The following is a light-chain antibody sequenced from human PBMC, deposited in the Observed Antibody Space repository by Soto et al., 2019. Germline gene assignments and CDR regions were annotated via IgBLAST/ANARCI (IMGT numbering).Light chain of an antibody. CDR1: SSDVGDYNY. V-gene: IGLV2-14*01. CDR3: SSYTSRSTRV. J-gene: IGLJ1*01. Sequence: QSALTQPASVSGSPRQSITISCTGTSSDVGDYNYVSWYQQHPGKAPKLMIYEVNNRPSGVSNRFSGSKSGNTASLTISGLQAEDEADYYCSSYTSRSTRVFGTGTKLTVL. CDR2: EVN.